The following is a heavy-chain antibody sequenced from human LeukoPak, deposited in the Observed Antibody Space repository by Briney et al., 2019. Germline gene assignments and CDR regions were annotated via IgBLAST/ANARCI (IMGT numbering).Heavy chain of an antibody. J-gene: IGHJ4*02. D-gene: IGHD1-14*01. Sequence: SETLSLTCSVSGGSISSYYRFWIRQPPGKGLEWIGSVFHSGNTNYNPSLKSRVTISVDTSKNQFSLKLSSVTAADTAVYYCATSDIVTGTTYYFDYWGQGTLIIVSS. CDR2: VFHSGNT. CDR3: ATSDIVTGTTYYFDY. CDR1: GGSISSYY. V-gene: IGHV4-59*01.